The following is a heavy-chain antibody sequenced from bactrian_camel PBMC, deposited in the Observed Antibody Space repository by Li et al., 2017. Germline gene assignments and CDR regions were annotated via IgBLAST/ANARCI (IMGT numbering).Heavy chain of an antibody. Sequence: GESLNLSCSISGATQDIGCMGWFRQVPGLEREGIAARISDGSIRYADSVKGRFTISKDNDKNILYLQMDSLTPEDTGTYRCAASWDVTAPAALGRISSPDFGYWGQGTQVTVS. CDR3: AASWDVTAPAALGRISSPDFGY. D-gene: IGHD5*01. J-gene: IGHJ6*01. V-gene: IGHV3S53*01. CDR2: RISDGSI. CDR1: GATQDIGC.